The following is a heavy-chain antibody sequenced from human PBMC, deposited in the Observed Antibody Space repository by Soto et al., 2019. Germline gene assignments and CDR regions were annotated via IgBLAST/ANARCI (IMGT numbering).Heavy chain of an antibody. Sequence: QVQLVQSGAEVKKPGASVKVSCKASGYTFTSYYMHWVRQAPGQGLEWMGIINPSSGSTSHAQKFQGRVTMTRDTSTSTVYMELSSLRSEDTAVYYCARGPRYCSGGSCYSYYYGMDVWGQGTTVTVSS. V-gene: IGHV1-46*03. CDR3: ARGPRYCSGGSCYSYYYGMDV. J-gene: IGHJ6*02. D-gene: IGHD2-15*01. CDR1: GYTFTSYY. CDR2: INPSSGST.